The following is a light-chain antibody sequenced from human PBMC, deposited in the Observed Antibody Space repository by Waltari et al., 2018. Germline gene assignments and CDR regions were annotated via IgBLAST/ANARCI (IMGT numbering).Light chain of an antibody. Sequence: QSVVTQPPSASGAPGQRVTISCSGSTSNIGRNSVSWYQHVPGTAPKVLIYGDNQRPSGVPDRFSGSKSGTSASLAISGLQSEDEADYYCSTWDDSLRGSVFGGGTKLSVL. CDR2: GDN. V-gene: IGLV1-44*01. CDR1: TSNIGRNS. CDR3: STWDDSLRGSV. J-gene: IGLJ3*02.